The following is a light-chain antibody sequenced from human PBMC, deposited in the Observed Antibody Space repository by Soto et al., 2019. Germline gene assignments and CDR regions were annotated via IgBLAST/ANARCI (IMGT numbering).Light chain of an antibody. CDR3: HHRGITCFS. CDR1: QSVSSSS. Sequence: DIALTQSPGALSLSPGDRATMSCRASQSVSSSSSAWYQQKPGQAPRLLIDGVSSRDTGIPDRISGSGSGTGLTLTLSILEPEHFALDYCHHRGITCFSFGHGTTLEI. J-gene: IGKJ2*01. CDR2: GVS. V-gene: IGKV3-20*01.